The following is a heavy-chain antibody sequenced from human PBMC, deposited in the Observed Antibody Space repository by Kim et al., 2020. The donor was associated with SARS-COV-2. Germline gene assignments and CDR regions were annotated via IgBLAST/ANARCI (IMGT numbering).Heavy chain of an antibody. Sequence: ASVKVSCKASGYTFTSYAMHWVRQAPGQRLEWMGWINAGNGNTKYSQKFQGRVTITRDTSASTAYMELSSLRSEDTAVYYCARDPAYYDSSGYYRSLDYWGQGTLVTVSS. CDR3: ARDPAYYDSSGYYRSLDY. CDR1: GYTFTSYA. V-gene: IGHV1-3*01. D-gene: IGHD3-22*01. J-gene: IGHJ4*02. CDR2: INAGNGNT.